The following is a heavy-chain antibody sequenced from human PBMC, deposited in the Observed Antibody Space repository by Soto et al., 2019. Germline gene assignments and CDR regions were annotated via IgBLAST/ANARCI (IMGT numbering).Heavy chain of an antibody. D-gene: IGHD3-9*01. CDR2: VYFSGST. CDR3: ARLRYFDWLLQHTHFDY. V-gene: IGHV4-39*01. J-gene: IGHJ4*02. CDR1: GGSITSSSHY. Sequence: QLQLQESGPGLVKPSETLSLSCTVSGGSITSSSHYWGWIRQPPGKGLEWIGSVYFSGSTYYNPSLKSRVSISVDTSKTQFSLELRFVTAADTAVYYCARLRYFDWLLQHTHFDYWGQGILVTVSS.